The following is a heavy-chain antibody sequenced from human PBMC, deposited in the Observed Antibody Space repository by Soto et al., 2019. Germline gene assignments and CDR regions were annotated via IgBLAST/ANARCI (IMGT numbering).Heavy chain of an antibody. CDR3: ARDLAAAAY. CDR1: GYIFTNYY. D-gene: IGHD6-13*01. J-gene: IGHJ4*02. V-gene: IGHV1-46*01. CDR2: INPLPTSGST. Sequence: QVQLLQSGAEVKKPGASVKVSCNASGYIFTNYYIHWVRQAPGQGLEWMAIINPLPTSGSTNYARKFQGRVTVTRDTSTSTVYLELSSLRSDDTAVYYCARDLAAAAYWGQGTLVTVSS.